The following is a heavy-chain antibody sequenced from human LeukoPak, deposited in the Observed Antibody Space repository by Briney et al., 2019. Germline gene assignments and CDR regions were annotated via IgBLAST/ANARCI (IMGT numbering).Heavy chain of an antibody. Sequence: GGSLRLSCAASGFTFSSYGMSWVRQAPGKGLEWVSDSSGSGGDTYYADSVKGRFTISRDNSKNTLYLQMNSLRAEDTAVYYCAKYSVAGSGRYMDVWGKGTTVTVSS. CDR1: GFTFSSYG. V-gene: IGHV3-23*01. CDR3: AKYSVAGSGRYMDV. D-gene: IGHD6-19*01. CDR2: SSGSGGDT. J-gene: IGHJ6*03.